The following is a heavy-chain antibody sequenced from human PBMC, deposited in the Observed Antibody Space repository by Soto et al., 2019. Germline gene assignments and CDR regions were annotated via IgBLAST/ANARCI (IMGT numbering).Heavy chain of an antibody. J-gene: IGHJ4*02. CDR2: IIPIFGTA. D-gene: IGHD2-21*02. Sequence: SVKVSCKASGGTFSSYAISWVRQAPGQGLEWMGGIIPIFGTANYAQKFQGRVTITADESTSTAYMELSSLRSEDTAVYYCAGLLGTAARAVTSSNDYWGQGTLVTVSS. V-gene: IGHV1-69*13. CDR1: GGTFSSYA. CDR3: AGLLGTAARAVTSSNDY.